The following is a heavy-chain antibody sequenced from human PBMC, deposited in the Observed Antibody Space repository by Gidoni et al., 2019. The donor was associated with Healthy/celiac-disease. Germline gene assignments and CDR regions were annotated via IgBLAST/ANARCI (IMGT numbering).Heavy chain of an antibody. V-gene: IGHV4-34*01. CDR2: INHSGST. D-gene: IGHD2-2*01. J-gene: IGHJ1*01. Sequence: QVQLQQWGAGRLKPSETLSLTCAVYGGSFSGYYWSWIRQPPGKGLEWIGEINHSGSTNYNPSLKSRVTISVDTSKNQFSLKLSSVTAADTAVYYCARGPIVVVPAATPGLQHWGQGTLVTVSS. CDR3: ARGPIVVVPAATPGLQH. CDR1: GGSFSGYY.